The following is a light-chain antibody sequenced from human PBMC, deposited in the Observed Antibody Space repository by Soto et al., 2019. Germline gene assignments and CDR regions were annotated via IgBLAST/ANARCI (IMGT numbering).Light chain of an antibody. J-gene: IGKJ5*01. V-gene: IGKV3-15*01. Sequence: EIVMTQSPATLSVSPGERATLSCRASQSVSTNLAWYQQKPGQAPMLLIYDASTRATGLPARFSGSGSGTEFTLTISSLQSEDFGVYYCHQYNNWPITFGQGTRLEI. CDR1: QSVSTN. CDR3: HQYNNWPIT. CDR2: DAS.